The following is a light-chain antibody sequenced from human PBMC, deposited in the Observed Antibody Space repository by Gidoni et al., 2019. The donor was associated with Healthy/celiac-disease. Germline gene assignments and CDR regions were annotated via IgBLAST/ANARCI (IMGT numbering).Light chain of an antibody. Sequence: DVQMTPSPSSLSASVGDRVTITCRASQSISSYLNWYQQKPGKAPTLLIYAASSLQSGVPSRFSGSGSGTDFTLTISSLQPEDFATYYCQQSYSTLWTFGQGTKVEIK. CDR2: AAS. CDR3: QQSYSTLWT. J-gene: IGKJ1*01. CDR1: QSISSY. V-gene: IGKV1-39*01.